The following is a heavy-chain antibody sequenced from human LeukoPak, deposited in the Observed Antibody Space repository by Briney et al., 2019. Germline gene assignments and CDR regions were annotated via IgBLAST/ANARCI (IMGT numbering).Heavy chain of an antibody. CDR2: IYYSGST. CDR3: ARGWDGIAVAGSFDY. D-gene: IGHD6-19*01. CDR1: GGSISSSSYY. J-gene: IGHJ4*02. Sequence: PSETLSLTCTVSGGSISSSSYYWGWIRQPPGKGLEWIGSIYYSGSTYYNPSLKSRVTISVDTSKNQFSLKLSSVTAADTAVYYCARGWDGIAVAGSFDYWGQGTLVTVSS. V-gene: IGHV4-39*01.